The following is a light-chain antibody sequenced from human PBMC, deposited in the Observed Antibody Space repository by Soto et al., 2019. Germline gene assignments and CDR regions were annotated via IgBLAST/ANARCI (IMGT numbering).Light chain of an antibody. CDR3: MQGTHWPLT. CDR1: QSLVYSDGNTY. Sequence: EVVMTQSPLSLPVTLGQPASISCRSSQSLVYSDGNTYLNWFQQRPDQSPRRLIYKVSNRDSGVPDRFSGSGSGTDFTLKISRVEAEDVGVYYCMQGTHWPLTFGGGTKVEIK. J-gene: IGKJ4*01. CDR2: KVS. V-gene: IGKV2-30*01.